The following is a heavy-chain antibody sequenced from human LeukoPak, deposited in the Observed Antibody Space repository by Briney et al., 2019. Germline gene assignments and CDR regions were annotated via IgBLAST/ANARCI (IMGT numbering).Heavy chain of an antibody. CDR3: ARFYYYGSGSRFDY. J-gene: IGHJ4*02. V-gene: IGHV4-34*01. CDR2: INHSGST. CDR1: GGSFSGYY. D-gene: IGHD3-10*01. Sequence: SETLSLTCAVYGGSFSGYYWSWIRQPPGKGLEWIGEINHSGSTNYNPSLKSRVTISVDTSKNQFSLKLSPVTAADTAVYYCARFYYYGSGSRFDYWGQGTLVTVSS.